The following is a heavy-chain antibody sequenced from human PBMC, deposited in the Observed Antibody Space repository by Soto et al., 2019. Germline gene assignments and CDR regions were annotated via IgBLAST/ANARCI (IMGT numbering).Heavy chain of an antibody. J-gene: IGHJ4*02. CDR3: ARCGSRRGGSSYGYEVPFDY. D-gene: IGHD5-18*01. V-gene: IGHV1-69*01. CDR1: GGTFSSYA. CDR2: IIPIFGTA. Sequence: QVQLVQSGAEVKKPGSSVKVSCKASGGTFSSYAISWVRQAPGQGLEWMGGIIPIFGTANYAQKFQGRVTITADESTSTAYMELSSLRSEDTAVYYCARCGSRRGGSSYGYEVPFDYWGQGTLVTVSS.